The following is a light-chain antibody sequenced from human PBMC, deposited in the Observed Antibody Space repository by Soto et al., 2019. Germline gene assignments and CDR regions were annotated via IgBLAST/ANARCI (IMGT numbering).Light chain of an antibody. CDR3: SSYTSSSTYV. V-gene: IGLV2-14*01. CDR2: DVS. J-gene: IGLJ1*01. CDR1: SSDVGGYNY. Sequence: QSVLTQPASVSGSPGQSITISCTGTSSDVGGYNYVSWYQQHPGKAPKLMIYDVSNRPSGVSNRFSGSKSGNTASLTISGLQAEDEADSYCSSYTSSSTYVFGTGTQLTVL.